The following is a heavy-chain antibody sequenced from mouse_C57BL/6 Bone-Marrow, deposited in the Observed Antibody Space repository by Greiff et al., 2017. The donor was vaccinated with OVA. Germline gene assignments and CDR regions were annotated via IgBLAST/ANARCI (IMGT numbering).Heavy chain of an antibody. CDR2: IWWDDDK. CDR1: GFSLSTFGMG. Sequence: QVTLKESGPGILQPSQTLSLTCSFSGFSLSTFGMGVGWIRQPSGKGLEWLAHIWWDDDKYYNPALKSRLTISKDTSKNQVFLKIANVDTADTATYYCALIYYDYFYYAMDYWGQGTSVTVSS. J-gene: IGHJ4*01. D-gene: IGHD2-4*01. CDR3: ALIYYDYFYYAMDY. V-gene: IGHV8-8*01.